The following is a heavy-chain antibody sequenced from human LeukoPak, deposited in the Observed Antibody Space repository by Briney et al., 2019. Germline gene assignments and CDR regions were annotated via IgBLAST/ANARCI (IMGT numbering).Heavy chain of an antibody. Sequence: GGSLRLSCAASGFTFSSYGMDWVRQAPGKGLEWVAVISYDGSNKYYADSVKGRFTISRDNSKNTLYLQMNSLRAEDTAVYYCAKDTLHYSTNWGSDYWGQGTLVTVSP. CDR3: AKDTLHYSTNWGSDY. CDR1: GFTFSSYG. J-gene: IGHJ4*02. CDR2: ISYDGSNK. V-gene: IGHV3-30*18. D-gene: IGHD7-27*01.